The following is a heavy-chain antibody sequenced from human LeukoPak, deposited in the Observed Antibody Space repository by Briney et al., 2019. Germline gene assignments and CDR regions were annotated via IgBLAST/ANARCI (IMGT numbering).Heavy chain of an antibody. CDR3: ARLQRVTMNAFDI. CDR2: IYHSGST. CDR1: DGSISVSNC. V-gene: IGHV4-4*02. J-gene: IGHJ3*02. Sequence: SGTLSLTCAVSDGSISVSNCWSWVRQPPGKGLEWIGEIYHSGSTNYNPSFKSRVTISIAKSKNQFSLKLSSVTAADTAVYYCARLQRVTMNAFDIWGQGTMVTVSS. D-gene: IGHD3-22*01.